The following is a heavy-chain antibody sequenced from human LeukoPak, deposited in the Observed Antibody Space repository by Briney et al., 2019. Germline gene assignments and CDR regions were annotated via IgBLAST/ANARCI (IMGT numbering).Heavy chain of an antibody. Sequence: ASVKVSCKTSGYNFNDHHVHWVRQAPGQGLEWMGRIYPKSGDTDYPHKFQIRATMTRDTSITTAYMELTSLRSDDTAVYYCVSHYGPGPVWGQGTLVTVS. CDR1: GYNFNDHH. CDR2: IYPKSGDT. V-gene: IGHV1-2*06. J-gene: IGHJ4*02. D-gene: IGHD3-10*01. CDR3: VSHYGPGPV.